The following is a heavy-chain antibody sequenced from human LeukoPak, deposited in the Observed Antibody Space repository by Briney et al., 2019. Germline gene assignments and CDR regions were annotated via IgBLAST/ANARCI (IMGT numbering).Heavy chain of an antibody. V-gene: IGHV1-18*01. Sequence: GASVKVSCKASGYRFTSYGISWVRQAPGQGLEWMGWISVYNGNTNYAQKLQGRVIMTTDTSTSTASMELSSLRSEDTAVYYCAREGGGDYYDSSGPDYFDYWGQGTLVTVSS. CDR1: GYRFTSYG. D-gene: IGHD3-22*01. J-gene: IGHJ4*02. CDR2: ISVYNGNT. CDR3: AREGGGDYYDSSGPDYFDY.